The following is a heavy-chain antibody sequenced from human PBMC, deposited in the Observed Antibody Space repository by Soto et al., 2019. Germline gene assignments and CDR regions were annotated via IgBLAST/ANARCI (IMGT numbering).Heavy chain of an antibody. D-gene: IGHD6-6*01. Sequence: EVQLLESGGGLVQPGGSLGLSCAASGFTFNNYAMRWVRQAPGKGLEWVSTVIGSGGTTYYADSVKGRFTVSRDNSKNTVYLQMNSLRAEDTAVYYCAKAGGDYSSSREYYFDYWGQGALVTVSS. CDR1: GFTFNNYA. J-gene: IGHJ4*02. CDR3: AKAGGDYSSSREYYFDY. V-gene: IGHV3-23*01. CDR2: VIGSGGTT.